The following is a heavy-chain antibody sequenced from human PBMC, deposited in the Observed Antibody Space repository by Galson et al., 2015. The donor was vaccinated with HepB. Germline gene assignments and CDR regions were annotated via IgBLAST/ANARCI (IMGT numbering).Heavy chain of an antibody. CDR1: GVTFRNYW. CDR3: AKGYDSRFFDL. Sequence: SLRLSCAASGVTFRNYWMSWVRQAPGKGLEWVANIRQDGGEKYYVDSVKGRFTISRDNAKNSLVLQMNSLRAEDTAVYYCAKGYDSRFFDLWGRGTLVTVSS. CDR2: IRQDGGEK. V-gene: IGHV3-7*03. D-gene: IGHD3-22*01. J-gene: IGHJ2*01.